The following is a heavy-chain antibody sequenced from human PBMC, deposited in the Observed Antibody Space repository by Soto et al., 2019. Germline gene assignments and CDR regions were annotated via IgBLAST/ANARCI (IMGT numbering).Heavy chain of an antibody. CDR3: ARDVSPGSGGYYLDAFDI. D-gene: IGHD6-25*01. CDR1: GFAFGNSW. J-gene: IGHJ3*02. Sequence: EVQLVESGGGLVQPGGSLRLSWAASGFAFGNSWMTWVRQAPGKGLEGVANIKGDGSAKSYLDSVRGRFTVSRDNAENSLFLQMNILRAEDTALYYCARDVSPGSGGYYLDAFDIWGQGTMVTVSS. CDR2: IKGDGSAK. V-gene: IGHV3-7*05.